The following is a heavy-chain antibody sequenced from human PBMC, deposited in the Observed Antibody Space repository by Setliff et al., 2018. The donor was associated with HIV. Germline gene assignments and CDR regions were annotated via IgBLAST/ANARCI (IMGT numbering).Heavy chain of an antibody. CDR2: IRGTGGGT. D-gene: IGHD6-6*01. V-gene: IGHV3-23*01. CDR1: GFTFSNSL. Sequence: VGSLRLSCAASGFTFSNSLMTWVRQAPGKGLEWVSSIRGTGGGTYYSDSVKGRFTISRDNSKNTLYLQMDSLRAEDTAVYYCATRQAPRSCYMDVWGKGTTVTVSS. CDR3: ATRQAPRSCYMDV. J-gene: IGHJ6*03.